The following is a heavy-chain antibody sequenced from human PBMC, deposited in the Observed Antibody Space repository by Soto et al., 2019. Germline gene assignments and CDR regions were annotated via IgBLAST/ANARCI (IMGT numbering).Heavy chain of an antibody. CDR3: ARHRRIAARRWYFAY. CDR1: GGSISSSIYY. D-gene: IGHD6-6*01. CDR2: IYYSGRT. Sequence: QLQLQQSAPGLVKPSETLALTCTVSGGSISSSIYYWVWIRQRQGKVLEWIGSIYYSGRTYYNPPHKSRATRSVDTSKYRGSRKLGSGTAADRAVYYCARHRRIAARRWYFAYWGQGTLVTVSS. J-gene: IGHJ4*02. V-gene: IGHV4-39*01.